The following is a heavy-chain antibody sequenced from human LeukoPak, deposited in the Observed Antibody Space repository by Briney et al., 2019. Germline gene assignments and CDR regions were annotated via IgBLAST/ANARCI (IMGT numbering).Heavy chain of an antibody. CDR1: GYDFTNYW. J-gene: IGHJ4*02. Sequence: GESLKISCKGSGYDFTNYWIGWVRQMPGKGLEWIGIIFPGDSDTTYSPSLQGQVTISADKSINTAYLQWSSLRASDTAMYYCATSESQTRFDYWGQGTPVTVSS. CDR3: ATSESQTRFDY. CDR2: IFPGDSDT. D-gene: IGHD1/OR15-1a*01. V-gene: IGHV5-51*01.